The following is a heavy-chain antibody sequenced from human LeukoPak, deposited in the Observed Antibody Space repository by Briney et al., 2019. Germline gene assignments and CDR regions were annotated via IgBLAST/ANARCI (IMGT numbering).Heavy chain of an antibody. CDR3: ATTSCSGGSCYLRYYYYDMDV. J-gene: IGHJ6*02. CDR1: GFTFSSYA. CDR2: ISGSGGST. D-gene: IGHD2-15*01. Sequence: GGSLRLSCAASGFTFSSYAMSWVRQAPGKGLEWVSAISGSGGSTYYADSVKGRFTISRDNSKNTLYLQMNSLRAEDTAVYYCATTSCSGGSCYLRYYYYDMDVWGQGTTVTVSS. V-gene: IGHV3-23*01.